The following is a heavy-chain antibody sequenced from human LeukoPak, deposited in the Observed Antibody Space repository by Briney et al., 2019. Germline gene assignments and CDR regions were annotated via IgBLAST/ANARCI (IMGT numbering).Heavy chain of an antibody. V-gene: IGHV4-39*01. Sequence: SETLSLTCTVSGGSISSSSYYWGWVRQPPGKGLEWIGTLYYSGSTYYNPSLKSRVTISVDTSKNQFSLKLSSVTAADTAVYYCASLIWFGDLDGTDYWGQGTLVTVSS. CDR2: LYYSGST. J-gene: IGHJ4*02. CDR3: ASLIWFGDLDGTDY. D-gene: IGHD3-10*01. CDR1: GGSISSSSYY.